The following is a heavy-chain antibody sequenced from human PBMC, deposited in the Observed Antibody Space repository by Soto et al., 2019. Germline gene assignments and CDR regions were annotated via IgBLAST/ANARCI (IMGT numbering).Heavy chain of an antibody. Sequence: PSETLSLPCAVNGGPFGGFYWTWLRQSPGKGLEWIGEIHHGGSTNYNPSLKSRVTMSLDTSKNQFSLKLTSVTAPDTAVYYCARGYRISMVILTTNYFDSWGQGTPVTVSS. CDR2: IHHGGST. J-gene: IGHJ4*02. D-gene: IGHD3-10*01. V-gene: IGHV4-34*01. CDR1: GGPFGGFY. CDR3: ARGYRISMVILTTNYFDS.